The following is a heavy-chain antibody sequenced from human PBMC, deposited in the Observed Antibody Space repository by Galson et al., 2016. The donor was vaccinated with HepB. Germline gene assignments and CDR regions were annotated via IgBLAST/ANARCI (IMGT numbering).Heavy chain of an antibody. D-gene: IGHD1-26*01. J-gene: IGHJ4*02. Sequence: LRLSCAASGFTFSNHAMIWVRQAPGKGLEWVSDISGSGESTHYRDSVKGRFIISRDNSKTTLSLQMNSLRVEDTAVYYSTRDGNRKDDYWGQGTLVTVSS. CDR1: GFTFSNHA. V-gene: IGHV3-23*01. CDR3: TRDGNRKDDY. CDR2: ISGSGEST.